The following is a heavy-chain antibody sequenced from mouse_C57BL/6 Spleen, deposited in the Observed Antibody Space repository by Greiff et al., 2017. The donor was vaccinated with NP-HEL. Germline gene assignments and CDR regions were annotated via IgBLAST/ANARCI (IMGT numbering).Heavy chain of an antibody. V-gene: IGHV2-9*01. D-gene: IGHD1-1*01. CDR3: ATSQLAGFAY. Sequence: VQLQESGPGLVAPSQSLSITCTVSGFSLTNYGVDWFRQPPGKGLEWLGVIWGGGSTNYNSALMSRLSINKDNSKSQVFLKMNSLQTDDTDMYYCATSQLAGFAYWGQGTLVTVSA. J-gene: IGHJ3*01. CDR1: GFSLTNYG. CDR2: IWGGGST.